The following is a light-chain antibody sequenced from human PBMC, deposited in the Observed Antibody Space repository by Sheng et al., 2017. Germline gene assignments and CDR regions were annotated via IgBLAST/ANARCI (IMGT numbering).Light chain of an antibody. CDR3: QQFDNFPLT. CDR1: QAISSA. V-gene: IGKV1D-13*01. Sequence: AIQLTQSPSSLSASVGDRVSITCRASQAISSALAWYQQRPGKTPKLLIYDASSLQSGVPSRFSGSASGTDFTLTINNLQPEDFATYYCQQFDNFPLTFGGGTKVEIK. J-gene: IGKJ4*01. CDR2: DAS.